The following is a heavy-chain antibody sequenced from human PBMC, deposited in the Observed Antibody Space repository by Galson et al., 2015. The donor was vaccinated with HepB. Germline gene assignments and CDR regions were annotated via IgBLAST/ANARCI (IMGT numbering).Heavy chain of an antibody. J-gene: IGHJ2*01. D-gene: IGHD3-22*01. CDR2: IIPILGIA. CDR3: ARDRGVTMIVVGYWYFDL. V-gene: IGHV1-69*04. Sequence: SVKVSCKASGGTFSSYAISWVRQAPGQGLEWMGRIIPILGIANYAQKFQGRVTITADKSTSTAYMKLSSLRSEDTAVYYCARDRGVTMIVVGYWYFDLWGRGTLVTVSS. CDR1: GGTFSSYA.